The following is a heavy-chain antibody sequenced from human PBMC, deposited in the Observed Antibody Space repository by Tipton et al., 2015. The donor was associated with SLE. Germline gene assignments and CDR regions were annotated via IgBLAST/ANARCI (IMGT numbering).Heavy chain of an antibody. CDR1: GASISSGGYY. V-gene: IGHV4-61*08. D-gene: IGHD1-7*01. J-gene: IGHJ6*02. CDR2: IYNSGST. Sequence: TLSLTCTVSGASISSGGYYWSWIRQHPGEGLEWIGYIYNSGSTNYSPSLKSRVSISIHTSRNQFSLRLSSVTAADTAVYYCARDGVKLELRSGNYYYYGKDVWGQGTTVIVSS. CDR3: ARDGVKLELRSGNYYYYGKDV.